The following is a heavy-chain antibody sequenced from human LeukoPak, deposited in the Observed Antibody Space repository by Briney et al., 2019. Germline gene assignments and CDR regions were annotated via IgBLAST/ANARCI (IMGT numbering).Heavy chain of an antibody. CDR3: ARHSTGLGIVVVPANSYYYYYGMDV. Sequence: KPSETLSLTCTVSGGSISSYYWSWIRQPPGKGLEWIGYIYYSGSTNYNPSLKSRVTISVDTSKNQFSLKLSSVTAADTAVYYCARHSTGLGIVVVPANSYYYYYGMDVWGQGTTVTVSS. CDR1: GGSISSYY. J-gene: IGHJ6*02. D-gene: IGHD2-2*03. V-gene: IGHV4-59*08. CDR2: IYYSGST.